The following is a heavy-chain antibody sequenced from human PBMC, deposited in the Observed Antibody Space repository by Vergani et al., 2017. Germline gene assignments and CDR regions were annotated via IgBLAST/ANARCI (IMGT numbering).Heavy chain of an antibody. V-gene: IGHV3-74*03. CDR3: VRTEXCTGIACNTRFDS. CDR1: GFSFNTYW. D-gene: IGHD2-8*02. J-gene: IGHJ5*01. Sequence: EVQLVESGGGSVQSGGSLRLSCVASGFSFNTYWMHWVRQVPGKGLMWVARIDEYGNRATYGDFETGRFTISRDNAKNTVFQQMNNLRADDAGVYYCVRTEXCTGIACNTRFDSWGQGALVTVS. CDR2: IDEYGNRA.